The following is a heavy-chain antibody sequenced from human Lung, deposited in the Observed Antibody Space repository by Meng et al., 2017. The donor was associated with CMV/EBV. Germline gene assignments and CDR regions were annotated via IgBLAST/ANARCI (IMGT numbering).Heavy chain of an antibody. V-gene: IGHV4-34*01. CDR1: GFAFSSYA. J-gene: IGHJ6*02. Sequence: CAASGFAFSSYAMSWIRQPPGKGLEWIGEINHSGSTNYNPSLKSRVTISVDTSKNQFSLKLSSVTAADTAVYYCARELGYCSSTSCYTYYYYGMDVXGQGXTVTVSS. CDR2: INHSGST. D-gene: IGHD2-2*02. CDR3: ARELGYCSSTSCYTYYYYGMDV.